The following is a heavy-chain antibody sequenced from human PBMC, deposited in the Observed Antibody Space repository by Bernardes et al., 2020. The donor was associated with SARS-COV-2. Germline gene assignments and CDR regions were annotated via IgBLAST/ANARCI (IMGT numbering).Heavy chain of an antibody. Sequence: GGSLRLSCAASGFIFSSYGMHWVRQAPGKGLEWLAVISYDGRHEAHADSVKGRFTISRDNSKNTLYLQMNSLRGEDTAVYFCAKGEVDMAATVVMFAPDDAFDIWGRGTMVTVSS. J-gene: IGHJ3*02. CDR1: GFIFSSYG. V-gene: IGHV3-30*18. CDR3: AKGEVDMAATVVMFAPDDAFDI. CDR2: ISYDGRHE. D-gene: IGHD5-12*01.